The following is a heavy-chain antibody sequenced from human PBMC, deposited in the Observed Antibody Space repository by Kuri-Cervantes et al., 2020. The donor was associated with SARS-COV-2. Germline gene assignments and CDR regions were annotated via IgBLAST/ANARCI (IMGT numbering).Heavy chain of an antibody. Sequence: GESLKISCAASGFTFSSYAMSWVRQAPGKGLEWVSAISGSGGSTYYADSVKGRFTISRDNSKNTLYLQMNSLRAEDTAVYYCAREPSGDGDYYYYYGMDVWGQGTTVTVFS. CDR1: GFTFSSYA. V-gene: IGHV3-23*01. CDR3: AREPSGDGDYYYYYGMDV. CDR2: ISGSGGST. D-gene: IGHD3-10*01. J-gene: IGHJ6*02.